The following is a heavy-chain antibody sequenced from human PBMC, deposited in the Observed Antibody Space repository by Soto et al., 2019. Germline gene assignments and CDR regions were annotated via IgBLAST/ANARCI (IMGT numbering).Heavy chain of an antibody. CDR2: ISGNGGST. J-gene: IGHJ4*02. Sequence: EVQLVESGGGLVQPGGSLGLSCAASGFTFSSYAMHWVRQAPGKGLEYVSVISGNGGSTYYANSVKGRFTISRDNSKNTLYLQMGRLRAEDMAVYYCARRGYVLYFDYCGQGSLVTVSS. V-gene: IGHV3-64*01. CDR3: ARRGYVLYFDY. CDR1: GFTFSSYA. D-gene: IGHD5-18*01.